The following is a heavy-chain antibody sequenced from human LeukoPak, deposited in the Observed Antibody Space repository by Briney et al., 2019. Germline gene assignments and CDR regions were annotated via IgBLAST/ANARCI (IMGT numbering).Heavy chain of an antibody. Sequence: SETLSLTCTVSGGSINNYFWNWIRQPPGRGLEWIAYIYSSGSTDYSPSPKSRVTLSVDTSKNQFSLKLSSVTDADTALYYCARRSNNGWYFDLWGRGTLVTVSS. CDR3: ARRSNNGWYFDL. D-gene: IGHD4-11*01. CDR2: IYSSGST. J-gene: IGHJ2*01. V-gene: IGHV4-59*08. CDR1: GGSINNYF.